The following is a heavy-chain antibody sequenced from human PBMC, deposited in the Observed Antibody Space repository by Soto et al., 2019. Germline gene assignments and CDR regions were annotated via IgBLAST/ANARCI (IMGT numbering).Heavy chain of an antibody. J-gene: IGHJ5*01. V-gene: IGHV3-23*01. Sequence: EVQLLESGGGLVQPGGSLRLSCAASGFTFSNYAMNWVRQAPGKGLEWVSVISGSGDSTYYADSVKGRFTISRDNSKNALYLQMTSLSAEDTAIYCCASRGSGSDYDSWGPGTLVTVSS. CDR1: GFTFSNYA. CDR2: ISGSGDST. CDR3: ASRGSGSDYDS. D-gene: IGHD1-26*01.